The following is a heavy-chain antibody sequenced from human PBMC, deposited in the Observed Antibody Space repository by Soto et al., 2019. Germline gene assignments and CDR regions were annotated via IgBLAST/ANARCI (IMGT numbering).Heavy chain of an antibody. CDR2: ITSSSSSI. D-gene: IGHD2-15*01. Sequence: GGSLRLSCAASGFSFSSYSMIWVRQAQGKGLEWVSEITSSSSSIYYADAVKGRFTISRDNAKNSLYLQMDSLRTEDTAVYYCARGREYCSGGRCYETGSDYWGQGTLVTISS. CDR3: ARGREYCSGGRCYETGSDY. J-gene: IGHJ4*02. V-gene: IGHV3-48*01. CDR1: GFSFSSYS.